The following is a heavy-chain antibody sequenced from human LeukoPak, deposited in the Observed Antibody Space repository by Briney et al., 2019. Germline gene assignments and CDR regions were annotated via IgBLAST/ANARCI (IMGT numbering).Heavy chain of an antibody. CDR2: INHSGST. Sequence: SETLSLTCAVYGGSFSGYYWSWIRQPPGKGLEWIGEINHSGSTNYNPSLKRRVTISVDTSKNQFSLKLSSVTAADTAVYYCARILRDAFDIWGQGTMVTVSS. J-gene: IGHJ3*02. CDR1: GGSFSGYY. CDR3: ARILRDAFDI. D-gene: IGHD2-21*02. V-gene: IGHV4-34*01.